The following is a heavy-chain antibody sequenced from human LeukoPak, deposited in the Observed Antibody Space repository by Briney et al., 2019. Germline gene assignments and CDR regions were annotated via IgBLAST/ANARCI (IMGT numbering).Heavy chain of an antibody. V-gene: IGHV4-34*01. J-gene: IGHJ4*02. CDR3: ARALQAWLQSYYFDY. Sequence: SETLSLTCAVYGGSFSGYYWSWIRQPPGKGLEWIGEINHSGSTNYNPSLKSRVTISVDTSKNQFSLKLSSVTAADTAVYYCARALQAWLQSYYFDYWGQGTLVTVSS. CDR2: INHSGST. CDR1: GGSFSGYY. D-gene: IGHD5-24*01.